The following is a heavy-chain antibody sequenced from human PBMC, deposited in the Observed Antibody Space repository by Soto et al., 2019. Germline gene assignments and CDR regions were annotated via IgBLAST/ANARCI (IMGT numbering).Heavy chain of an antibody. CDR3: ARVITMVRGAIVFDY. CDR1: GGSISSGGYY. Sequence: PSETLSLTCTVSGGSISSGGYYWSWIRQHPGKGLEWIGYIYYSGSTYYNPSLKSRVTISVDTSKNQFSLKLSSVTAADTTVYYCARVITMVRGAIVFDYWGQGTLVTAPQ. V-gene: IGHV4-31*03. D-gene: IGHD3-10*01. J-gene: IGHJ4*02. CDR2: IYYSGST.